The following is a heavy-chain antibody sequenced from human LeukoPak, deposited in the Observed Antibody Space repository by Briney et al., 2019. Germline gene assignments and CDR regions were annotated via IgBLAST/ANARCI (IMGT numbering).Heavy chain of an antibody. CDR3: TRAYYDILSGYKRGRSFDI. V-gene: IGHV3-49*03. D-gene: IGHD3-9*01. Sequence: GESLRLSCTAAGFTFGDYAMSWFRQAPGKGLEWVGFIRSKAYGGTTEYAASVKGRFTISRDDSKSIAYLQMNSLKTEDTAVYYCTRAYYDILSGYKRGRSFDIWGQGTMVTVSS. CDR2: IRSKAYGGTT. J-gene: IGHJ3*02. CDR1: GFTFGDYA.